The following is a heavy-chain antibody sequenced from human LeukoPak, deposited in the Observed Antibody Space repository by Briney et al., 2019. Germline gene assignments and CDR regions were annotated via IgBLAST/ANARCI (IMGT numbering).Heavy chain of an antibody. CDR1: GFTFSSYW. D-gene: IGHD6-19*01. Sequence: PGGSLRLSCAASGFTFSSYWMSWVRQAPGKGLEWVANIKQDGSEKYCVDSVKGRFTISRDNAKNSLYLQMNSLRAEDTAVYYCARIKSSGWYKYWGQGTLVTVSS. CDR3: ARIKSSGWYKY. V-gene: IGHV3-7*01. J-gene: IGHJ4*02. CDR2: IKQDGSEK.